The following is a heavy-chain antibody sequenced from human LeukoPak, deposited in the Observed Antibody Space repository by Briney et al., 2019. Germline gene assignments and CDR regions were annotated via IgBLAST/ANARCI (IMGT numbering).Heavy chain of an antibody. D-gene: IGHD6-13*01. Sequence: GGSLRLSCAASGFTFSSYWMTWVRQAPGKGLEWVANIKEDGSEKYYVDSVKGRFTISRDNAKKSLCLQMNSLRAEDTAVYYCARVGSSWYVVDPWGQGTLVTVSS. CDR2: IKEDGSEK. J-gene: IGHJ5*02. CDR3: ARVGSSWYVVDP. V-gene: IGHV3-7*01. CDR1: GFTFSSYW.